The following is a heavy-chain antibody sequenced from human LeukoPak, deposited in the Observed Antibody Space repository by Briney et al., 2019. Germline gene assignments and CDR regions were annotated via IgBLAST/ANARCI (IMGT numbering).Heavy chain of an antibody. J-gene: IGHJ3*02. CDR3: AREGNCSGGSCYGAFDI. Sequence: GGSLRLSCAASGFTFSTFGLHWVRQAPGKGLEWVASVWHVGGDEYYADSVKGRFKISRDNSKSTLYLQMDSLRTDDTALYYCAREGNCSGGSCYGAFDIWGQGTMVTVSS. V-gene: IGHV3-33*08. CDR2: VWHVGGDE. CDR1: GFTFSTFG. D-gene: IGHD2-15*01.